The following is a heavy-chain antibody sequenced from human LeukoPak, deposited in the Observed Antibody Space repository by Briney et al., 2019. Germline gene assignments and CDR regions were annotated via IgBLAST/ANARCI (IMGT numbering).Heavy chain of an antibody. Sequence: GGSLRLSCAASEFTFSSYWMSWVRQAPGKGLEWVANIKQDGGQIYYLESVKGRFTVSRDNAKNSLYLQMNSLRAEDTAVYYCARLGAREMLEYWGQGTLVTVSS. D-gene: IGHD4-17*01. CDR3: ARLGAREMLEY. CDR2: IKQDGGQI. V-gene: IGHV3-7*01. J-gene: IGHJ4*02. CDR1: EFTFSSYW.